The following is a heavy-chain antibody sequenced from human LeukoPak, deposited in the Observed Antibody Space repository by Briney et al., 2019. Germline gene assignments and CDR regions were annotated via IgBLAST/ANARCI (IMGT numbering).Heavy chain of an antibody. CDR3: AKSFPYSSSLGDY. J-gene: IGHJ4*02. D-gene: IGHD6-6*01. CDR2: ISGSGGST. CDR1: GFTFGSYA. V-gene: IGHV3-23*01. Sequence: QTGGSLRLSCAASGFTFGSYAMSWVRQAPGKGLEWVSAISGSGGSTYYADSVKGRFTISRDNSKNTLYLQMNSLRAEDTAVYYCAKSFPYSSSLGDYWGQGTLVTVSS.